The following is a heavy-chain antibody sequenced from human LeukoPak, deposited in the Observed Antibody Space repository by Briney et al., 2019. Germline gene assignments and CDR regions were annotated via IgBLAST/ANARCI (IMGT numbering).Heavy chain of an antibody. CDR2: ISWNSGSI. D-gene: IGHD3-9*01. V-gene: IGHV3-9*01. CDR1: GFTFDDYA. J-gene: IGHJ4*02. CDR3: AKDDYDILIGSGGFDY. Sequence: GGSLRLSCAASGFTFDDYAMHWVRQAPGKGLEWVSGISWNSGSIGYADSVKGRFTISRDNAKNSLYLQMNSLRAEDTALYYCAKDDYDILIGSGGFDYWGQGTLVTVSS.